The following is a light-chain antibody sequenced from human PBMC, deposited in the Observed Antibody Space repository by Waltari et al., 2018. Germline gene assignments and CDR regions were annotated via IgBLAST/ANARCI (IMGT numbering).Light chain of an antibody. CDR1: QSPLYSNGDNY. CDR3: MQALQTPYT. Sequence: DIVMTQFPLSLPVTPGEPASISCRSSQSPLYSNGDNYLDWYLQKPGQSPQLLIYLGSNRASGVPDRFSGSGSGTDFTLKISRVEAEDVGVYYCMQALQTPYTFGQGTKLEIK. J-gene: IGKJ2*01. CDR2: LGS. V-gene: IGKV2-28*01.